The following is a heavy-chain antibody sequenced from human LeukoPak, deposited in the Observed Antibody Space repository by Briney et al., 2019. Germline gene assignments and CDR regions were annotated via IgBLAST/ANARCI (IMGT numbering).Heavy chain of an antibody. J-gene: IGHJ5*01. V-gene: IGHV3-74*01. CDR2: INSEGSST. CDR3: ARDPAPQGWFDS. CDR1: GFTLSTYW. Sequence: GGSLRLSCAASGFTLSTYWMHWVRQAPGKGLVWVSRINSEGSSTTYADSVKGRFTISRDNTKNILYLQTNSLRAEDTAVYHCARDPAPQGWFDSWGQGTLVTVSS.